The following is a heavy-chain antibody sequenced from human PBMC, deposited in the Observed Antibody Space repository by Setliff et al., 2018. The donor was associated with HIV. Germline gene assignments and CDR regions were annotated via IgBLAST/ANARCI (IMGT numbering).Heavy chain of an antibody. CDR1: GYTFTSYI. Sequence: WASVKVSCKASGYTFTSYILHWVRQAAGQGLEWVGRIAPSSGGIHYAQKFQDRVTMTRDTSTSTVYMDLSRLRSEDTAVYYRAREFPGGTKGFDYWGQGTLVTVSS. CDR2: IAPSSGGI. CDR3: AREFPGGTKGFDY. V-gene: IGHV1-46*01. D-gene: IGHD1-1*01. J-gene: IGHJ4*02.